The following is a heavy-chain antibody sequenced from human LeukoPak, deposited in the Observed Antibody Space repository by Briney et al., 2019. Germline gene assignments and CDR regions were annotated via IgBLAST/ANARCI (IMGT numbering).Heavy chain of an antibody. J-gene: IGHJ6*02. D-gene: IGHD2-2*01. CDR1: GSTFSDYY. CDR2: ISSSGSTI. CDR3: AREYCSSTSCSLDGMDV. V-gene: IGHV3-11*01. Sequence: GGSLRLSCAASGSTFSDYYMSWIRQAPGKGLEWVSYISSSGSTIYYVDSVKGRFTISRDNAKNSLYLQMNSLRAEDTAVYYCAREYCSSTSCSLDGMDVWGQGTTVTVSS.